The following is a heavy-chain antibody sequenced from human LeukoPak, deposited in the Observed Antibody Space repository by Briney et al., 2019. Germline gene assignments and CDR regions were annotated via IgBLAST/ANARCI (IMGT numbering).Heavy chain of an antibody. V-gene: IGHV4-34*01. Sequence: SETLSLTCSVSGGSISTYYWSWIRQPPGKGLEWIGEINHSGSTNYNPSLKSRVTISVDTSKNQFSLKLSSVTAADTAVYYCARLIYYDSSGLTSYFDYWGEETLVTVSS. J-gene: IGHJ4*02. CDR2: INHSGST. CDR3: ARLIYYDSSGLTSYFDY. D-gene: IGHD3-22*01. CDR1: GGSISTYY.